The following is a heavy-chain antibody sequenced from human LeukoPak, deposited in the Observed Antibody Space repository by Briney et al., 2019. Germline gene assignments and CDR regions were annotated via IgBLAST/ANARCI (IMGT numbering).Heavy chain of an antibody. V-gene: IGHV1-18*01. CDR3: ARERYSSCWSVINDWFDP. J-gene: IGHJ5*02. D-gene: IGHD6-13*01. CDR2: ISAYNGNT. CDR1: GYTFTSYG. Sequence: ASVKVSCKASGYTFTSYGISWVRQAPGQGLEWMGWISAYNGNTNYAQKLQGRVTMTTDTSTSTAYMELRSLRSDDTAVYYCARERYSSCWSVINDWFDPWGQGTLVTVSS.